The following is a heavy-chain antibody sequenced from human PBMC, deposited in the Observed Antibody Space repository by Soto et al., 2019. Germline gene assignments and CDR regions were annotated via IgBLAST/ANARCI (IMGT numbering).Heavy chain of an antibody. Sequence: GGSLRLSCAASGFTFSSYAMSWVRQAPGKGLEWVSAISGSGGSTYYADSVKGRFTISRDNSKNTLYLQMNSLRAEDTAVYYCAKDRGSYDILTGYYPTYYFDYWGQGTLVTGSS. CDR3: AKDRGSYDILTGYYPTYYFDY. CDR2: ISGSGGST. V-gene: IGHV3-23*01. CDR1: GFTFSSYA. J-gene: IGHJ4*02. D-gene: IGHD3-9*01.